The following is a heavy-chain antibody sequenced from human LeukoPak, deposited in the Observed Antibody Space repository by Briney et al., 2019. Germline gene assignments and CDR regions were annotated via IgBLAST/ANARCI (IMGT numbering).Heavy chain of an antibody. CDR2: IYHSGST. CDR3: ARRALYCSGGSCHWPNWFDP. V-gene: IGHV4-38-2*02. D-gene: IGHD2-15*01. CDR1: GYSISSGYY. Sequence: PSETLSLTCTVSGYSISSGYYWGWIRPPPGKGLEWIGSIYHSGSTYYNPSLKSRVTISVDTSKNQFSLKLSSVTAADTAVYYCARRALYCSGGSCHWPNWFDPWGQGTLVTVSS. J-gene: IGHJ5*02.